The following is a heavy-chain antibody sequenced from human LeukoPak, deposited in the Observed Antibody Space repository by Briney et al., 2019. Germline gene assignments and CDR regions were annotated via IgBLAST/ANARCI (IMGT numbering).Heavy chain of an antibody. J-gene: IGHJ4*02. CDR1: GFTFSSYA. V-gene: IGHV3-23*01. D-gene: IGHD4-17*01. CDR3: AKADYGDYVRFPD. Sequence: GGSLRLSCAASGFTFSSYAMSWVRQPPGEGLEWVSGIGGSGLSTYYADSVKGRFTISRDNSKNTLYLQMNSLRAEDTAVYYCAKADYGDYVRFPDWGQGTLVTVSS. CDR2: IGGSGLST.